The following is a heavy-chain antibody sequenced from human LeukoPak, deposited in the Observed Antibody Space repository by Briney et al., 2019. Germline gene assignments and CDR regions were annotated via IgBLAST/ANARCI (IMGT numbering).Heavy chain of an antibody. Sequence: GGSLRLSCAASGFTFSSYGMHWVRQAPGKGLEWVAVIWYDGSNKYYAGSVKGRFTISRDNSKNTLYLQMNSLRAEDTAVYYCARARPAADYYYYGMDVWGQGTTVTVSS. CDR2: IWYDGSNK. CDR1: GFTFSSYG. J-gene: IGHJ6*02. D-gene: IGHD6-25*01. CDR3: ARARPAADYYYYGMDV. V-gene: IGHV3-33*01.